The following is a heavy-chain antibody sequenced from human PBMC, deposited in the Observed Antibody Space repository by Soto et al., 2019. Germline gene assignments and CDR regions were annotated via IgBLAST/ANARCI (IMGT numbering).Heavy chain of an antibody. CDR1: GFTFSSYA. Sequence: GGSLRLSCAASGFTFSSYAMSWVRQAPGKGLEWVSAISGSGGSTYYADSVKGRFTISRDNSKNTLYLQMNSLRAEDTAVYYCAKDPRSQLVRGALDPWGQGTLVTVSS. CDR2: ISGSGGST. D-gene: IGHD3-10*01. V-gene: IGHV3-23*01. J-gene: IGHJ5*02. CDR3: AKDPRSQLVRGALDP.